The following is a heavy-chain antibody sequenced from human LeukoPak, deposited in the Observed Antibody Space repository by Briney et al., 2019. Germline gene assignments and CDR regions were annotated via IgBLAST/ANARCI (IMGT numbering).Heavy chain of an antibody. J-gene: IGHJ6*03. CDR1: GYTFTSYD. V-gene: IGHV1-8*03. CDR3: ARADGDYVYYYYYMDV. Sequence: ASVKVSCKASGYTFTSYDINWVRQATGQGLEWMGWMNPNSGNTGYAQKFQGRVTITRNTSISTAYMELSGLRSEDTAVYYCARADGDYVYYYYYMDVWGKGTTVTVSS. CDR2: MNPNSGNT. D-gene: IGHD4-17*01.